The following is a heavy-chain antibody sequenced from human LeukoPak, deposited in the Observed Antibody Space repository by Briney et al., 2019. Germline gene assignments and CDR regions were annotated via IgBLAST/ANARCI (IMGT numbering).Heavy chain of an antibody. V-gene: IGHV1-69*06. CDR1: GGTFSSYA. D-gene: IGHD3-9*01. J-gene: IGHJ4*02. CDR2: IIPIFGTA. Sequence: SVKVSCKASGGTFSSYAISWVRQAPGQGLEWMGGIIPIFGTANYAQKFQGRVTITADKSTSTAYMELSSLRSEDTAVYYCARGHYDILTGYPNVFDYWGQGTLVTVSS. CDR3: ARGHYDILTGYPNVFDY.